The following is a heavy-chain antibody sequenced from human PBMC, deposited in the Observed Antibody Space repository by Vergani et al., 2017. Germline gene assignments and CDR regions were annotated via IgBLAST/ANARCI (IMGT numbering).Heavy chain of an antibody. Sequence: QVTLKESGPALVKPTQTLTLTCTFSGFSLSTSGMRVSWIRQPPGKSLEWLARIDWDDDKFYSTSLKTRLTDTKDNSKNQVVLTMTNMDPVDTATYYCARRRADYNGGGYFDYWGQGTLVTVSS. J-gene: IGHJ4*02. CDR3: ARRRADYNGGGYFDY. D-gene: IGHD2-8*01. CDR2: IDWDDDK. V-gene: IGHV2-70*04. CDR1: GFSLSTSGMR.